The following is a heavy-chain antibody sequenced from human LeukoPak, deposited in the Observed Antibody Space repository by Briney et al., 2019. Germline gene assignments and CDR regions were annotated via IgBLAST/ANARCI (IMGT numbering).Heavy chain of an antibody. V-gene: IGHV4-39*01. CDR2: IYYGGST. Sequence: SETLSLTCIVSGVSISSSDYYWGWVRQPPGKGLEWIGSIYYGGSTYYNPSLKSRVTISVDTSMNQFSLKLSFVTTADTAVYYCARALAYCSGGSCTRGYNWSNPWGQGTLVTVPS. CDR1: GVSISSSDYY. J-gene: IGHJ5*02. D-gene: IGHD2-15*01. CDR3: ARALAYCSGGSCTRGYNWSNP.